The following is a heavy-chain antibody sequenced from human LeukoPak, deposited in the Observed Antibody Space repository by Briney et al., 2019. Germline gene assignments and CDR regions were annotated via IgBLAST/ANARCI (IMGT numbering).Heavy chain of an antibody. J-gene: IGHJ4*02. D-gene: IGHD4-23*01. CDR1: GASISSGSHH. Sequence: SETLSLTCTVSGASISSGSHHWGWFRQSPGTGLEWIGSIYDSRTIYYNPSLNSRVTISAVTSKNQFSLQLNSVTAADTAVYYCARHDGRSGGTMGALDSWGQGSLVTVSS. V-gene: IGHV4-39*01. CDR3: ARHDGRSGGTMGALDS. CDR2: IYDSRTI.